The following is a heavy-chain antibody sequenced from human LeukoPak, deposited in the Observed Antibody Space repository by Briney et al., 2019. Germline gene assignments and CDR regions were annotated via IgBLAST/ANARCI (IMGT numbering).Heavy chain of an antibody. D-gene: IGHD2-2*01. J-gene: IGHJ6*03. CDR1: GFTFSDSD. CDR2: ISSSGSTI. Sequence: GRCLRLSRAASGFTFSDSDIGWVRHAPREGLEWVSYISSSGSTIYYADSVKGRFTISRDNAKNSLYLQMNSLRAEDTAVYYCARRSVGYYYYMDVWGKGTTVTVSS. V-gene: IGHV3-11*01. CDR3: ARRSVGYYYYMDV.